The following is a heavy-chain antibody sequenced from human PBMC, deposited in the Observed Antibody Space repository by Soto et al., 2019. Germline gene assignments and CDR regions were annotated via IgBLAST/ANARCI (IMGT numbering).Heavy chain of an antibody. Sequence: QVQLQQWGAGLLKPSETLSLTCAVYGGSFSGYYWSWIRQPPGKGLEWIGEINHSGSTNYNPSLKSRVTISVDTSKNQFSLKLSSVTAADTAVYYCARTRGYSYGSFDYWGQGTLVTVSS. V-gene: IGHV4-34*01. J-gene: IGHJ4*02. D-gene: IGHD5-18*01. CDR2: INHSGST. CDR1: GGSFSGYY. CDR3: ARTRGYSYGSFDY.